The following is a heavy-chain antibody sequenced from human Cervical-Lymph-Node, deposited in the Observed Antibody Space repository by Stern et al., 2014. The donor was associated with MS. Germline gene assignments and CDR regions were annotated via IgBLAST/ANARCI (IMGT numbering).Heavy chain of an antibody. CDR3: ARRSVGFDAFDI. Sequence: QVQLQESGPGLVQPSQTLSLTCTVSGGSFSTGGFYWSWIRQHPENGLEWIGYIHFGGRTYYHPSLKSRATLSVDTSKNRFALKLSSVTAADAAVYYCARRSVGFDAFDIWGQGTMVTVSS. V-gene: IGHV4-31*03. D-gene: IGHD2-15*01. CDR1: GGSFSTGGFY. CDR2: IHFGGRT. J-gene: IGHJ3*02.